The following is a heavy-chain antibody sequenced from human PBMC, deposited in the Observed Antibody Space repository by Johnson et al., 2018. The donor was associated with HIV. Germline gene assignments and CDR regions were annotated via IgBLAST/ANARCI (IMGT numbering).Heavy chain of an antibody. CDR3: AKVGSWYSYGPQDAFDI. V-gene: IGHV3-23*01. Sequence: MQLMESGGGVVRPGGSLRLSCAASGFTFDDYGMSWVRQAPGKGLEWVSAISSSGGSTYYADSVKGRFTISRDNSKNTLHLQMNSLRAEDTAVYYCAKVGSWYSYGPQDAFDIWGQGTMVTVSS. CDR2: ISSSGGST. J-gene: IGHJ3*02. D-gene: IGHD5-18*01. CDR1: GFTFDDYG.